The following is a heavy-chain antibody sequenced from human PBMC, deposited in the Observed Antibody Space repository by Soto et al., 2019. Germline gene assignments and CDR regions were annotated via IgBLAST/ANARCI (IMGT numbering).Heavy chain of an antibody. Sequence: QVQLVQSGAEVKKPGASVKVSCKASGYTFTSYDINWVRQATGQGLEWMGWMNPNSGNTGYAQKFQGRVTMTRNTSISTGYMELSSLRSEDTAVYYCARGPLKYTYYYDGMDVWGQGTTVTVSS. CDR2: MNPNSGNT. J-gene: IGHJ6*02. D-gene: IGHD2-2*02. V-gene: IGHV1-8*01. CDR1: GYTFTSYD. CDR3: ARGPLKYTYYYDGMDV.